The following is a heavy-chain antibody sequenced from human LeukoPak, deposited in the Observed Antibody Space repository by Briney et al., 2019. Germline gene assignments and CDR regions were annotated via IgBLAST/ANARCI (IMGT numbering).Heavy chain of an antibody. V-gene: IGHV3-23*01. D-gene: IGHD6-19*01. CDR2: ISGSGGST. CDR1: GFTFSSYS. CDR3: AKEGGSGWYYFDS. Sequence: PTGGSLRLSCAASGFTFSSYSMSWVRQAPGKGLEWVSAISGSGGSTYYADSVKGRFTISRDNSKNTLYLQMNSLRAEDTAVYYCAKEGGSGWYYFDSWGQGALVTVSS. J-gene: IGHJ4*02.